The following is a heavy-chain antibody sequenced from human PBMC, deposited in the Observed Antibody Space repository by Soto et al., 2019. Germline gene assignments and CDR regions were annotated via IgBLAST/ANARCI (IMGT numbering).Heavy chain of an antibody. V-gene: IGHV3-11*06. J-gene: IGHJ6*02. CDR1: GFTFRDRN. D-gene: IGHD3-22*01. CDR3: AREGGYDSSGYYWRHPGYSYYYGMDV. CDR2: ISSRGDYT. Sequence: GGSLRLSCGASGFTFRDRNLNWIRQAPGKGLDWVSHISSRGDYTNYADSVKGRLTISRDNAKESLSLQMNTLRAEDTAVYYCAREGGYDSSGYYWRHPGYSYYYGMDVWGQGTTVTVSS.